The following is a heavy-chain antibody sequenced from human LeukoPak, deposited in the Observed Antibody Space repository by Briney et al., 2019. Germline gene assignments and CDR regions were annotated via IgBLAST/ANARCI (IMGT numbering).Heavy chain of an antibody. CDR1: GFTFSSYS. Sequence: GGSLRLSCAASGFTFSSYSMSWVRQTPGKGLEWVSSIGSSSSHIYYADSVKGRFTISRDNAKNSLYLQMNSLRAEDTAVYYCSGRSGFSSIYWGQGIRVTVSS. CDR3: SGRSGFSSIY. D-gene: IGHD2-2*01. J-gene: IGHJ4*02. V-gene: IGHV3-21*01. CDR2: IGSSSSHI.